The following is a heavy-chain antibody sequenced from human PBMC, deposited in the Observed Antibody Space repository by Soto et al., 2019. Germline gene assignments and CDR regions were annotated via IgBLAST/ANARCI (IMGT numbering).Heavy chain of an antibody. CDR1: GFTFSSYG. CDR3: AQDGGLSGSYYISSSYYFDY. Sequence: QVQLVESGGGVVQPGRSLRLSCVASGFTFSSYGMHWVRQAPGKGLEWVAIKSYDGSNTYYADSVKGRFTISRDNSKNALYLEMNSLRAEDTSVYYCAQDGGLSGSYYISSSYYFDYWGHGTRVTVSS. J-gene: IGHJ4*01. CDR2: KSYDGSNT. V-gene: IGHV3-30*18. D-gene: IGHD1-26*01.